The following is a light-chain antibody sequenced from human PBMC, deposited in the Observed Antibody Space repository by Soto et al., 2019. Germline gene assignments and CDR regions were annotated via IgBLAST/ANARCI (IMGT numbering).Light chain of an antibody. CDR2: DVS. CDR3: SSYTSGNTPYV. V-gene: IGLV2-14*01. Sequence: QSVLTQPASVSGSPRQSIIISCTGTSSDVGGYNYVSWYQQYPGKAPKLMIYDVSDRPSGVSNRFSGSKSGNTASLTIFGLQPEDEADYFCSSYTSGNTPYVFGTGTKVTVL. CDR1: SSDVGGYNY. J-gene: IGLJ1*01.